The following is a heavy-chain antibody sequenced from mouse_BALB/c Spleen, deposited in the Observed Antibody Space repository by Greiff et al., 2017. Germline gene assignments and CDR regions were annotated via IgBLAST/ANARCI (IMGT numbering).Heavy chain of an antibody. CDR2: INPSTGYT. V-gene: IGHV1-7*01. D-gene: IGHD1-1*01. CDR1: GYTFTSYW. CDR3: ARRNYGRVDY. J-gene: IGHJ2*01. Sequence: VHLVESGAELAKPGASVKMSCKASGYTFTSYWMHWVKQRPGQGLEWIGYINPSTGYTEYNQKFKDKATLTADKSSSTAYMQLSSLTSEDSAVYYCARRNYGRVDYWGQGTTLTVSS.